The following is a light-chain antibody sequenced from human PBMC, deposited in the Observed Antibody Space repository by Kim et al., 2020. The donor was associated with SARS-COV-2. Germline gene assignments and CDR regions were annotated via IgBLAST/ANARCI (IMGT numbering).Light chain of an antibody. Sequence: TRSAAIGDRVTITCRASQSISSGLAWYQQKPGKAPKLLIYDASSLESGVPSRFSGSGSGTEFTLTISSLQPDDFATYHCQQYKSYTFGQGTKLEI. V-gene: IGKV1-5*01. CDR3: QQYKSYT. J-gene: IGKJ2*01. CDR1: QSISSG. CDR2: DAS.